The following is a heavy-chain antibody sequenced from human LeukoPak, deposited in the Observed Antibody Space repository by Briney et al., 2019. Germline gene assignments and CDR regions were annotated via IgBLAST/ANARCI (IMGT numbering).Heavy chain of an antibody. J-gene: IGHJ4*02. V-gene: IGHV1-18*04. CDR2: ISAYNGNT. CDR3: ARPRMARGVQAPLDY. CDR1: GYTFTSYG. D-gene: IGHD3-10*01. Sequence: AASVKVSCKASGYTFTSYGISWVRQAPGQGLEWMGWISAYNGNTNYAQKLQGRVTMTTDTSTSTAYMELRSLRSDDTAAYYCARPRMARGVQAPLDYWGQGTLVTVSS.